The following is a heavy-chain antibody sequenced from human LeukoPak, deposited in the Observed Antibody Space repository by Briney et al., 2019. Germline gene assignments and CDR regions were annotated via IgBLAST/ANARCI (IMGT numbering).Heavy chain of an antibody. V-gene: IGHV1-46*01. J-gene: IGHJ4*02. CDR3: ARDPETSGYSYGNDY. Sequence: ASVKVSCKASGYTFTSYYMHWVRQAPGQGLEWMGIINPSGGSTSYAQKFRGRVTMTRDTSTSTVYMELSSLRSEDTAVYYCARDPETSGYSYGNDYWGQGTLVTVSS. CDR2: INPSGGST. CDR1: GYTFTSYY. D-gene: IGHD5-18*01.